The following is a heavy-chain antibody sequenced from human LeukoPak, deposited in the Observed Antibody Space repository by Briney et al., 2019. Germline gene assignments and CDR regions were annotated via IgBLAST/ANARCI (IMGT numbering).Heavy chain of an antibody. Sequence: GGSLRLSCAASGFTFSSYEMNWVRQAPGKGLEWVSYISSSGSTIYYADSVKGRFTISRDNSKNTLYLQMNSLRAEDTAVYYCAKDQVPAAKGRWFDPWGQGTLVTVSS. CDR1: GFTFSSYE. J-gene: IGHJ5*02. CDR3: AKDQVPAAKGRWFDP. V-gene: IGHV3-48*03. D-gene: IGHD2-2*01. CDR2: ISSSGSTI.